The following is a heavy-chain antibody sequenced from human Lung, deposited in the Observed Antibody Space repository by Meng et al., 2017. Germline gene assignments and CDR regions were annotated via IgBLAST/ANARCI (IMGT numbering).Heavy chain of an antibody. CDR2: IKSNTDGGTA. CDR3: TWDDKAVSDY. V-gene: IGHV3-15*01. J-gene: IGHJ4*02. D-gene: IGHD1-26*01. CDR1: GFYFNNAW. Sequence: EVHLVESGGDLVKPGGSLRLSCAASGFYFNNAWMSWVRQAPGKGLEWVGRIKSNTDGGTAEYAAPVTGRFTISRDDSKSTLYLQMSGLRIDDTGVYYCTWDDKAVSDYWGQGTLVTASS.